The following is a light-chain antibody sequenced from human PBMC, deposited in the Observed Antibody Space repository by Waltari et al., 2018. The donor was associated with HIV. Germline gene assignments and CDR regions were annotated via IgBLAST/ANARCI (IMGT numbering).Light chain of an antibody. CDR2: QDD. CDR1: KLGDKY. CDR3: QTWDSNIL. Sequence: SYELTQPLSVSVAPGQTASLTCSGDKLGDKYACWYQQKQGQSPVLVIYQDDKRPSGIPERFSGSNSGNTATLTISGTQAMDEADYYCQTWDSNILFGGGTKLTVL. J-gene: IGLJ2*01. V-gene: IGLV3-1*01.